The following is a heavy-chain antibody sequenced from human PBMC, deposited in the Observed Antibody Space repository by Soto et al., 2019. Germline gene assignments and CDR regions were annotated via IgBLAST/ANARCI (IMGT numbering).Heavy chain of an antibody. CDR1: GGSISSGSYF. J-gene: IGHJ6*02. V-gene: IGHV4-39*01. Sequence: QLQLQESGPGLVKPSETLSLTCTVSGGSISSGSYFWGWIRQPPAKGLEWIGSINYSGSTYYNPSLKSRVTVSVDTSKNQFSLKVTSVTAADTAVYFCARHPGMDVWGQGTTVTVSS. CDR3: ARHPGMDV. CDR2: INYSGST.